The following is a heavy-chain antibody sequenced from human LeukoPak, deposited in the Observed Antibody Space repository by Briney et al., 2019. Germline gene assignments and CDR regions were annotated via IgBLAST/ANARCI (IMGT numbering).Heavy chain of an antibody. Sequence: GGSLRLSCAASGFTFSSYWMSWVRQAPGKGREWVANIKQDAREECYVESVKGRFTISRDNAKNSPYLQMNSLRAEDTAVYYCARGLVPAANDYYYMDVWGKGTTVTVSS. CDR2: IKQDAREE. V-gene: IGHV3-7*01. J-gene: IGHJ6*03. D-gene: IGHD2-2*01. CDR3: ARGLVPAANDYYYMDV. CDR1: GFTFSSYW.